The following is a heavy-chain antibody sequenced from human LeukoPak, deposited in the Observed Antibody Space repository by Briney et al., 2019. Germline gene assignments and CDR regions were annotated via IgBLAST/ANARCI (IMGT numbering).Heavy chain of an antibody. CDR2: INPSGGST. J-gene: IGHJ4*02. CDR3: ASFISGDSDGYPLAGSY. CDR1: GYTFTSYY. V-gene: IGHV1-46*03. D-gene: IGHD5-24*01. Sequence: ASVKVSCKASGYTFTSYYMHWVRQAPGQGLERVGIINPSGGSTSYAQKFQGRVTMTRDTSTSTVYMELSSLRSEDTAVYYCASFISGDSDGYPLAGSYWGQGTLVTVSS.